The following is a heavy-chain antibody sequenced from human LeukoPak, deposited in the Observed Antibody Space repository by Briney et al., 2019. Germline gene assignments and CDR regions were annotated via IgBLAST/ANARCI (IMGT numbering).Heavy chain of an antibody. V-gene: IGHV3-66*02. CDR1: GFTVRSSY. CDR3: ARDSGSHSYDY. J-gene: IGHJ4*02. Sequence: PGGSLRLFCAASGFTVRSSYMIWVREAPGKGLEWVSVIHSGGSTYYADSVKGRFTISRDNSKNTLYLQMNSLRAEDTAVYYCARDSGSHSYDYWGQGTLVTVSS. CDR2: IHSGGST. D-gene: IGHD1-26*01.